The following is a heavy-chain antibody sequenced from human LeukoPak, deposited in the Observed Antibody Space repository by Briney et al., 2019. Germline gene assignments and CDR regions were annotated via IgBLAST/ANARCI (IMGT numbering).Heavy chain of an antibody. Sequence: GGSLRLSCAASGFTFSNYWMHWVRQAQGKGLVWVSRINSDGSSTNYADSVKGRFTISRDNARNTGYPQMNSLRAEDNAVYYCVRIFGRDFWGQGTPVTVS. D-gene: IGHD3-3*01. CDR3: VRIFGRDF. V-gene: IGHV3-74*01. CDR2: INSDGSST. CDR1: GFTFSNYW. J-gene: IGHJ4*02.